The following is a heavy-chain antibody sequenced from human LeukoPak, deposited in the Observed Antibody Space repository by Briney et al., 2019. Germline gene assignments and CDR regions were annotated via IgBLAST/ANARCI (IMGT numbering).Heavy chain of an antibody. V-gene: IGHV4-61*01. CDR3: ARDQGIAAPFDY. J-gene: IGHJ4*02. D-gene: IGHD6-13*01. Sequence: PSETLSLTCTVSGGSISSSSYYWGWIRQPPGKGLEWIGYIYYSGSTNYNPSLKSRVTISVDTSKNQFSLKLSSVTAADTAVYYCARDQGIAAPFDYWGQGTLVTVSS. CDR1: GGSISSSSYY. CDR2: IYYSGST.